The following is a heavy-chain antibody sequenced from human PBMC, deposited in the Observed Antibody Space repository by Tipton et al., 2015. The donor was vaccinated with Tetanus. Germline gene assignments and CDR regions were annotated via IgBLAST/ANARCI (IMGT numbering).Heavy chain of an antibody. V-gene: IGHV4-59*01. CDR2: IYYSGST. CDR1: GGSISSYY. D-gene: IGHD4-23*01. CDR3: ARATVVTRYFDY. Sequence: GLVKPSETLSLTCTVSGGSISSYYWSWIRQPPGKGLEWIGYIYYSGSTNYNPSLKSRVTISVDTSKNQFSLKLSSVTAADTAVYYCARATVVTRYFDYWGQGTLVTVSS. J-gene: IGHJ4*02.